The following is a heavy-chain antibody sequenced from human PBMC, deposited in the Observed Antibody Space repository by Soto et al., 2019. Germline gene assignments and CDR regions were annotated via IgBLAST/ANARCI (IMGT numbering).Heavy chain of an antibody. Sequence: SDALSLTCTVSNGSFTNFYWSWIRQPPGKGLEWIGYIYYNGNTNYNPSLKSRVTMSVDTSKNQFSLNLTSVTAADTAVYYCARALRGDYWGQGILVTVS. D-gene: IGHD3-10*01. CDR3: ARALRGDY. J-gene: IGHJ4*02. CDR1: NGSFTNFY. V-gene: IGHV4-59*07. CDR2: IYYNGNT.